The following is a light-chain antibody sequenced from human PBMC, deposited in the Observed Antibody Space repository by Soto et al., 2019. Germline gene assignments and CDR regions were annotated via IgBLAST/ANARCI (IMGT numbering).Light chain of an antibody. CDR3: QQYNNWPPWT. CDR1: QSVSSN. Sequence: EIVMTQSPATLSVSPGESATLSCRASQSVSSNLAWYQQKPGQAPRLLIYGASTRATGIPARFSGSGSGTEFTLTISSLQSEDFAVYYCQQYNNWPPWTFGHGTKVEIK. J-gene: IGKJ1*01. CDR2: GAS. V-gene: IGKV3-15*01.